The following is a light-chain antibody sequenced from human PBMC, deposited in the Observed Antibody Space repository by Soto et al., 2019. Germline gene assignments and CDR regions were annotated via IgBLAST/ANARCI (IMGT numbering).Light chain of an antibody. Sequence: QSALTQPASVSGSPGQSITISCTGSSTDVGRYNYVSWYQLHPDKAPKLIIFEVTYRPSGVSTRFSGSKSGNTASLTISGLQAGDEADYYCSSYTSSSTGVFGGGTKLTVL. J-gene: IGLJ3*02. CDR1: STDVGRYNY. CDR2: EVT. CDR3: SSYTSSSTGV. V-gene: IGLV2-14*01.